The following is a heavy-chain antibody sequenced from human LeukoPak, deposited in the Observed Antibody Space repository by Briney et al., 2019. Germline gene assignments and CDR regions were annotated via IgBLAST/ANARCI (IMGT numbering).Heavy chain of an antibody. V-gene: IGHV3-7*01. CDR3: ARDAYDTAMAFFDY. J-gene: IGHJ4*02. CDR1: GFTFSSYW. CDR2: IKQDGSEK. D-gene: IGHD5-18*01. Sequence: GGSLRLSCAASGFTFSSYWMSWVRQAPGKGLEWVANIKQDGSEKYYVDSVKGRFTISRDNAKNSLYLQMNSLRAEDTAVYYCARDAYDTAMAFFDYWGQGTLVTVSS.